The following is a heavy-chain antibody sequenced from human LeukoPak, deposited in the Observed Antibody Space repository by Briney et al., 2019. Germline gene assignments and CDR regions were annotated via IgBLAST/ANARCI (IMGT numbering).Heavy chain of an antibody. CDR2: IFYSGRT. Sequence: PSETLSLTCSVSGASISGYYWTWIQQPPGKGLEWIGYIFYSGRTNYTPSLKSRVTISIDTSKNQFSLKLRSVTAADTAVYYCAREALGTSDFDYWGQGTLVTVSS. D-gene: IGHD7-27*01. J-gene: IGHJ4*02. CDR3: AREALGTSDFDY. V-gene: IGHV4-59*01. CDR1: GASISGYY.